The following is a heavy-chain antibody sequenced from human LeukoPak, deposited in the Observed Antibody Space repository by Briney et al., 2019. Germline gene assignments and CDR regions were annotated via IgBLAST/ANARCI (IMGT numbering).Heavy chain of an antibody. CDR1: GFTVSNKY. CDR2: IKQDGSEK. Sequence: GGSLRLSCVASGFTVSNKYMNWVRQSPGKGLEWVANIKQDGSEKYYVDSVKGRFTISRDNAKNSLYLQMNSLRAEDTAVYYCVRALAAGSYWGRGALVTVSS. V-gene: IGHV3-7*01. D-gene: IGHD6-13*01. J-gene: IGHJ4*02. CDR3: VRALAAGSY.